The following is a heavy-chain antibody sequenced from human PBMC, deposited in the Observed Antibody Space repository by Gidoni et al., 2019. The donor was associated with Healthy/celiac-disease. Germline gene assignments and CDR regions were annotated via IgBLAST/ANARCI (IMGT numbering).Heavy chain of an antibody. CDR3: ARDSPFWSGYYTLDY. CDR2: ISYDGSNK. V-gene: IGHV3-30-3*01. Sequence: QVQLVESGGGVVQPGRSLRLSCAASGFTFSSYAMHWVRQAPGKGLEWVAVISYDGSNKYYADSVKGRFTISRDNSKNTLYLQMNSLRAEDTAVYYCARDSPFWSGYYTLDYWGQGTLVTVSS. J-gene: IGHJ4*02. CDR1: GFTFSSYA. D-gene: IGHD3-3*01.